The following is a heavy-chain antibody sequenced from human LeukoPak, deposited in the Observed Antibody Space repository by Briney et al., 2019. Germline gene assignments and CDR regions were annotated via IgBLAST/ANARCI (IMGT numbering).Heavy chain of an antibody. CDR3: ARAGLWDYSDSSGYHNGAFDI. V-gene: IGHV4-59*01. CDR1: GDSISTSY. D-gene: IGHD3-22*01. J-gene: IGHJ3*02. CDR2: VYYNGKT. Sequence: SETLSLTCTVSGDSISTSYWSWIRQPPGKGLEWIGYVYYNGKTNYNSSLKSRVTISLDTSKNQFSLKLNSVTAADTAVFYCARAGLWDYSDSSGYHNGAFDIWGQGTMVTVSS.